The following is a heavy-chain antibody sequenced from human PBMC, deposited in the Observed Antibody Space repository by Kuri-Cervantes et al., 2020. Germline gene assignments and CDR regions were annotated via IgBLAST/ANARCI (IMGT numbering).Heavy chain of an antibody. J-gene: IGHJ4*02. D-gene: IGHD3-10*01. CDR1: GLTFSSYS. CDR2: ISGGDSSI. V-gene: IGHV3-48*04. Sequence: GESLKISCAASGLTFSSYSMNWVRQAPGKGLEWISYISGGDSSIYYADSVKGRFTISRDNAKNSLYLQMHSLRAEDTAVYYCARAPGDWGQGTLVTVSS. CDR3: ARAPGD.